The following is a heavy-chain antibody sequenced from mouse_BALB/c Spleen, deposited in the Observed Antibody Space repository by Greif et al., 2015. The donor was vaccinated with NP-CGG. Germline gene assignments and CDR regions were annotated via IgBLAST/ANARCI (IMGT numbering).Heavy chain of an antibody. Sequence: QVQLQQPGPGLVAPSQSLSITCTVSGFSFTSYGVSWVRQPPGKGLEWLGVIWGDGSTNYHSALISRLSISKDNTKSQVFLKLNSLQTDDTATYYCAKVRLLRFDVWGAGTTVTVSS. CDR2: IWGDGST. CDR1: GFSFTSYG. J-gene: IGHJ1*01. V-gene: IGHV2-3*01. D-gene: IGHD1-1*01. CDR3: AKVRLLRFDV.